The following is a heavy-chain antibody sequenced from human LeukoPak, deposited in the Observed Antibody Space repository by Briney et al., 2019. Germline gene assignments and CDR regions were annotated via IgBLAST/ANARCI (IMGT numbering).Heavy chain of an antibody. CDR1: GGTFSSYA. CDR2: IIPIFGTA. Sequence: ASVKVSCKASGGTFSSYAISWVRQAPGQGLEWMGGIIPIFGTANYAQKFQGRVTITADESTSTAYMELSSLRSEDTAVYYCAKDQSSSSRWYFDLWGRGTLVTVSS. J-gene: IGHJ2*01. D-gene: IGHD6-6*01. CDR3: AKDQSSSSRWYFDL. V-gene: IGHV1-69*13.